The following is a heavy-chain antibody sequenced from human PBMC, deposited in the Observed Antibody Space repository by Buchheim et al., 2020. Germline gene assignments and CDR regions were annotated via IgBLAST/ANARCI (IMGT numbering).Heavy chain of an antibody. CDR2: IYHRGIP. CDR1: VGSISSGVYS. V-gene: IGHV4-30-2*01. CDR3: ARGDSSGWYSVGY. J-gene: IGHJ4*02. Sequence: QLQLQESGSGLVKPSQTLSLTCAVSVGSISSGVYSWSWIRQPPGKGLEWFGSIYHRGIPYYNPSLKSRVTISVYRPKNHFSLKLSSVTAADTAVYYCARGDSSGWYSVGYWGQGTL. D-gene: IGHD6-19*01.